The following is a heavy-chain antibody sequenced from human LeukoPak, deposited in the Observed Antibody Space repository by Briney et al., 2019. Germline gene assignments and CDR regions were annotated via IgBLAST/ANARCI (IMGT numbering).Heavy chain of an antibody. CDR1: GFTFSNYD. Sequence: GGSLRLSCAVSGFTFSNYDMHWVRQAPGKGLEWVAVIWYDGSNKYYADSVKGRFTISRDNSKNTLYLQMNSLRAEDTAVYYCARDHSLYYDSSGYNLDYWGQGTLVTVSS. CDR3: ARDHSLYYDSSGYNLDY. V-gene: IGHV3-33*01. J-gene: IGHJ4*02. CDR2: IWYDGSNK. D-gene: IGHD3-22*01.